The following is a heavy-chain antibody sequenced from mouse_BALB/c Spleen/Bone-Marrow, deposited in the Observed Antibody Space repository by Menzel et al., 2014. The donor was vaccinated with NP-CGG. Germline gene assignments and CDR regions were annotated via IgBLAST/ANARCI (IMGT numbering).Heavy chain of an antibody. CDR1: GYTFTSYW. J-gene: IGHJ4*01. CDR3: TRSGTLGAMDY. Sequence: QVQLQQSGAELVRPGASVKLSCKASGYTFTSYWINWVKQRLGQGLEWIGNIYPSDSYTNYNQKFKDKATLTVDKSSSTAYMQLSSPTSEDSAVYYCTRSGTLGAMDYWGQGTSVTVSS. V-gene: IGHV1-69*02. D-gene: IGHD4-1*01. CDR2: IYPSDSYT.